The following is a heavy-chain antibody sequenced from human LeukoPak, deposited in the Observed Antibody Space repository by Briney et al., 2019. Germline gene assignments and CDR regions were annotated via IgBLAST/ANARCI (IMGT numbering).Heavy chain of an antibody. D-gene: IGHD5-24*01. Sequence: PSETLSLTCTVSDYSISTGYYWVWIRQSPGKGLEWIAGISHSGYTYYSPSLKSRVTISADTSKNQFSLNLSSMTAADTAAYYCARVDGYNQAAYWGQGTLVAVSS. CDR1: DYSISTGYY. J-gene: IGHJ4*02. V-gene: IGHV4-38-2*02. CDR2: ISHSGYT. CDR3: ARVDGYNQAAY.